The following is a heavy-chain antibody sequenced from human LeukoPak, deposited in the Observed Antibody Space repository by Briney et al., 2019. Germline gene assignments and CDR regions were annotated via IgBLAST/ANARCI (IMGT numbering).Heavy chain of an antibody. CDR1: GGSISSGSYY. V-gene: IGHV4-61*02. J-gene: IGHJ6*03. CDR2: IYTSGST. D-gene: IGHD5-18*01. Sequence: SETLSLTCTVSGGSISSGSYYWSWIRQPAGKGLEWIGRIYTSGSTNYNPSLKSRVTISVDTSKNQFSLKLSSVTAADTAVYYCARDRDGYSYGSVDYYYYMDVWGKGTTVTVSS. CDR3: ARDRDGYSYGSVDYYYYMDV.